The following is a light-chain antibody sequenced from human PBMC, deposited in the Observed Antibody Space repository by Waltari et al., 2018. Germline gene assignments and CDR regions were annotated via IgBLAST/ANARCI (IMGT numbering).Light chain of an antibody. CDR3: CSYAGSYTSHVV. CDR1: SSYVGGYHY. V-gene: IGLV2-11*01. J-gene: IGLJ2*01. Sequence: QSALTQPRSVSGSPGQSVTISCTGTSSYVGGYHYVSWYQQHPGQAPKLMIYYVRKRPSGVPDRFSGSKSGNTASLTISGLQAEDEADYYCCSYAGSYTSHVVFGGGTKLTVL. CDR2: YVR.